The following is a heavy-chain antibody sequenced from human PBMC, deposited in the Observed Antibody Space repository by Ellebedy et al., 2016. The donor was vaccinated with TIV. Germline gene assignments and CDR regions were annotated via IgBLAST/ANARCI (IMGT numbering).Heavy chain of an antibody. CDR1: GFTFSSYG. V-gene: IGHV3-30*18. Sequence: GESLKISCAAPGFTFSSYGMHWVRQAPGRGLEWLAVISYDGNNKYYAASVEGRFTISRDNSKNTVYLQVNSLRAEDTAVYYCAKGYGSLDSWCQGTLVTVSS. CDR3: AKGYGSLDS. J-gene: IGHJ4*02. CDR2: ISYDGNNK. D-gene: IGHD4-17*01.